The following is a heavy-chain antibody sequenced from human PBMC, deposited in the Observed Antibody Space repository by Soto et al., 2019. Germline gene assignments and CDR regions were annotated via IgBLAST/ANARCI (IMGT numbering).Heavy chain of an antibody. J-gene: IGHJ6*02. CDR3: ARAGAVLGYCSSTSCYPEGYYYYGMDV. D-gene: IGHD2-2*01. CDR2: ISSSSSYI. V-gene: IGHV3-21*01. Sequence: PVGSLRLSCAASGFTFSSYSMNWVRQAPGKGLEWVSSISSSSSYIYYADSVKGRFTISRDNAKNSLYLQMNSLRAEDTAVYYCARAGAVLGYCSSTSCYPEGYYYYGMDVWGQGTTVTVSS. CDR1: GFTFSSYS.